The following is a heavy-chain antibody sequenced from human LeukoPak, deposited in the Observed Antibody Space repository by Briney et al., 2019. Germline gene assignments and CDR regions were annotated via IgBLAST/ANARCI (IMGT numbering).Heavy chain of an antibody. CDR3: ATTLVRSSLGLFDY. J-gene: IGHJ4*02. D-gene: IGHD3-16*01. Sequence: ASVKVSCKVSGYTLTELSMHWVRQAPGKGLEWKGGFDPEDGETTYAQKFQGRVTMTEDTSTDTAYMELSSLRSEDTAVYYCATTLVRSSLGLFDYWGQGTLVTVSS. V-gene: IGHV1-24*01. CDR2: FDPEDGET. CDR1: GYTLTELS.